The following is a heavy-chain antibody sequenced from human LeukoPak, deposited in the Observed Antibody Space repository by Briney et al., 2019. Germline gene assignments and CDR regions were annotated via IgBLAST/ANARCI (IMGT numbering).Heavy chain of an antibody. D-gene: IGHD4-17*01. Sequence: GGSLRLSCAASGFTVSSNYMSWVRQAPGKGLEWVSVIYSGGSTYYADSVKGRFTISRDNSKNTLYLQMNSLRAEDTAVYYCARGSDDYGDYSSSLDVWGKGTTVIVSS. CDR3: ARGSDDYGDYSSSLDV. V-gene: IGHV3-66*02. CDR2: IYSGGST. CDR1: GFTVSSNY. J-gene: IGHJ6*04.